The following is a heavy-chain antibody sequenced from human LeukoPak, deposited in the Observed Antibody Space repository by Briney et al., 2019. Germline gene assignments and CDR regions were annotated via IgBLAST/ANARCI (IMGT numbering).Heavy chain of an antibody. V-gene: IGHV4-34*01. CDR1: GGSFSGYY. J-gene: IGHJ4*02. D-gene: IGHD4-23*01. CDR2: INHSGST. CDR3: ARGASNGGHRDFSFDY. Sequence: SETLSLTCAVYGGSFSGYYWSWIRQPPGKGLEWLGEINHSGSTNYNPSLKSRVTISVDTSKNQFSLKLSSVTAADTAVYYCARGASNGGHRDFSFDYWGQGTLVTVSS.